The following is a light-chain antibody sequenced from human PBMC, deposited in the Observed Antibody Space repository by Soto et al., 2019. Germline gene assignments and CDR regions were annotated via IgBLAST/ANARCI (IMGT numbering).Light chain of an antibody. CDR2: GVS. J-gene: IGKJ4*01. CDR3: QQYGDWPLT. V-gene: IGKV3-15*01. CDR1: QSVSNN. Sequence: PGTLSLSPGERATLSCRASQSVSNNYLAWYQQKPGQAPRLLISGVSTRAAGIPARFSGSGSGTEFTLAISSLQSEDFAVYYCQQYGDWPLTFGGGTKVDIK.